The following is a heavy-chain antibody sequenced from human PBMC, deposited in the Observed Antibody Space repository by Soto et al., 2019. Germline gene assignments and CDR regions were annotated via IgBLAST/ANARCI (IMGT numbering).Heavy chain of an antibody. CDR2: INSDGSST. Sequence: EVQLVESGGGLVQPGGSLRLSCAASGFTFSSYWMHWVRQAPGKGLVWVSRINSDGSSTSYADSVKGRFTISRDNAKNTLYLQMNSLRAEDTAVYYCARVRAAAGRTYYYYYYGMDVCGQGTTVTVSS. CDR3: ARVRAAAGRTYYYYYYGMDV. CDR1: GFTFSSYW. J-gene: IGHJ6*02. D-gene: IGHD6-13*01. V-gene: IGHV3-74*01.